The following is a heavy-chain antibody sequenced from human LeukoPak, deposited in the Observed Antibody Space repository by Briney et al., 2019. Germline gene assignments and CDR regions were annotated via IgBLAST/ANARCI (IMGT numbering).Heavy chain of an antibody. J-gene: IGHJ1*01. CDR2: FHSGGDT. Sequence: ETLSLTCTVSGGSISSSSYYWGWIRQPPAKGLEWVATFHSGGDTDYADSVKGRFTISRDDSKNMVYLQMNNLRVKDTALYYCACFTSSWHPWGQGTPVTVSS. CDR1: GGSISSSSYY. D-gene: IGHD6-13*01. V-gene: IGHV3-66*01. CDR3: ACFTSSWHP.